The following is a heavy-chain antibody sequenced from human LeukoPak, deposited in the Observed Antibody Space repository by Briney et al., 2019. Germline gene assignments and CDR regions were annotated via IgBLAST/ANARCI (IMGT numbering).Heavy chain of an antibody. D-gene: IGHD3-10*01. J-gene: IGHJ6*03. CDR3: ATCLWFGEGAYMDV. Sequence: GESLKISCKGSGYSFITYWIGWVRQMPGKGLEWMGIIYPSDPDTRYSPSFQGQVTISADKSISTAYLQWSNLKASDTAIYYCATCLWFGEGAYMDVWGKGTTVTVSS. CDR2: IYPSDPDT. V-gene: IGHV5-51*01. CDR1: GYSFITYW.